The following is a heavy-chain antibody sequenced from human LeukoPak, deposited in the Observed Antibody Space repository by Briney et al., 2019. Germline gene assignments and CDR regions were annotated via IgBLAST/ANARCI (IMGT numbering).Heavy chain of an antibody. CDR1: GFTFSSYW. CDR3: ARESSVGAHKAFDY. V-gene: IGHV3-74*01. Sequence: PGGSLRLSCAASGFTFSSYWMHSVRQAPGKGLVWVSRINSDGSSTSYADSVKGRFTISRDNAKNTLYLQMNSLRAEDTAVYYCARESSVGAHKAFDYWGQGTLVTVYS. J-gene: IGHJ4*02. CDR2: INSDGSST. D-gene: IGHD1-26*01.